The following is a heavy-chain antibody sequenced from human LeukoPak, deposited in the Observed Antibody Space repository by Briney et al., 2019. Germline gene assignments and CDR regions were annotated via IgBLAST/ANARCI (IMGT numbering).Heavy chain of an antibody. D-gene: IGHD3-22*01. V-gene: IGHV4-4*09. CDR3: ATQYYDSSLNWFDP. J-gene: IGHJ5*02. CDR2: IHASGPT. CDR1: GGSISTYY. Sequence: SETLSLTCTVSGGSISTYYWSWIRRPPGKGLEWIAYIHASGPTNYNPSLKSRITISVDTSKNQFSLKLSSVAAADTAVYYCATQYYDSSLNWFDPWGQGTLVTVSS.